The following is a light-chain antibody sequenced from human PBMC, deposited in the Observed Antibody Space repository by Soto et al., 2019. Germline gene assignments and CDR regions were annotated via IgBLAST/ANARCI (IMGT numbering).Light chain of an antibody. Sequence: EIVLTQSPGTLSLSPGERATLSCRASQTITSGQLGWYQQKPGQAPRILIYTISSRAPGIPDRFSRSGSGTDFTLTISGLEPEDFAIYDCQNDGSSFGQGTKVEI. CDR2: TIS. V-gene: IGKV3-20*01. CDR3: QNDGSS. CDR1: QTITSGQ. J-gene: IGKJ2*01.